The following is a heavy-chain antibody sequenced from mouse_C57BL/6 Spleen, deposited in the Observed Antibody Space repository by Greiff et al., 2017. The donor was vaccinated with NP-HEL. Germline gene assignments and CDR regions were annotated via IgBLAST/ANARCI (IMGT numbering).Heavy chain of an antibody. D-gene: IGHD3-1*01. CDR1: GFTFSDYY. J-gene: IGHJ1*03. V-gene: IGHV5-16*01. CDR2: INYDGSST. CDR3: ARHRRYFDV. Sequence: EVMLVESEGGLVQPGSSMKLSCTASGFTFSDYYMAWVRQVPEKGLEWVANINYDGSSTYYLDSLKSRFIISRDNAKNILYLQMSSLKSEDTATYCCARHRRYFDVWGTGTTVTVSS.